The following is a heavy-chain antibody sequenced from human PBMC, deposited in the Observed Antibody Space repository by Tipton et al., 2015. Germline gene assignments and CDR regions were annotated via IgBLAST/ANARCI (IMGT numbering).Heavy chain of an antibody. Sequence: TLSLTCNVSDGSISTDGYYWGWIRQSPGEGLEWIGTIYHSGNPRYNPSLKSRAIISVDTSNNQFSLKLSSVTATDTALYYCARLPFVGGPCDDVFDIWGRGTKVTVSS. D-gene: IGHD2-15*01. CDR3: ARLPFVGGPCDDVFDI. CDR2: IYHSGNP. CDR1: DGSISTDGYY. J-gene: IGHJ3*02. V-gene: IGHV4-39*01.